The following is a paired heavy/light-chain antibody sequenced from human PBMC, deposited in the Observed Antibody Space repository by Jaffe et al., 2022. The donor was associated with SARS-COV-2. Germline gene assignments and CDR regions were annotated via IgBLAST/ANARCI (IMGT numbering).Light chain of an antibody. V-gene: IGKV1-16*01. J-gene: IGKJ4*01. CDR1: QGISNK. CDR3: QHYNSYPLT. Sequence: DIQMTQSPSSLSASVGDRVTITCRASQGISNKLAWFQQKPGKAPKSLIYAASSLQSGVPSRFSGSGSGTDFTLTISSLQPEDFATYYCQHYNSYPLTFGGGTKVEIK. CDR2: AAS.
Heavy chain of an antibody. CDR3: ARGDGFNHF. Sequence: QVQLVQSGAEVKKPGASVKVSCKASGYTFTDYDINWVRQATGQGLEWMGWMSPNSGATGFAQKFQGRVTLTRDTSITTAYMELNSLTSEDTALYYCARGDGFNHFWGQGTLVTVSS. D-gene: IGHD5-12*01. CDR1: GYTFTDYD. V-gene: IGHV1-8*01. CDR2: MSPNSGAT. J-gene: IGHJ4*02.